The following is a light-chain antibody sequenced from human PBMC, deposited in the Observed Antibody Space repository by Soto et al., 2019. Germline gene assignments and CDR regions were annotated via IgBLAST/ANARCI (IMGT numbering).Light chain of an antibody. CDR3: AAWDDSLNGVV. Sequence: QSVLTQPPSASGTPGQRVTISCSGSSSNIGSNTVNWYQLLPGTAPKLLIYPNNDRHSGVHDRFSGSKYGTSASLAISGLQSEDEDDYYCAAWDDSLNGVVFGGGTKLTVL. CDR2: PNN. CDR1: SSNIGSNT. J-gene: IGLJ2*01. V-gene: IGLV1-44*01.